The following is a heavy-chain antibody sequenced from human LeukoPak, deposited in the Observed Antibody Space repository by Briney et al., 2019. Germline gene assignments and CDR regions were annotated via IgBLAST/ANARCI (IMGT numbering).Heavy chain of an antibody. D-gene: IGHD6-19*01. CDR1: GGSISSGSYY. Sequence: SQTLSLTCTVSGGSISSGSYYWSWIRQPAGKGLEWIGRIYTSGSTDYNPALRSRVTISVDTSKNQFSLKLRFVTAADTAVCYCARGAYGSGLWGQGTLVTVSS. CDR3: ARGAYGSGL. J-gene: IGHJ4*02. CDR2: IYTSGST. V-gene: IGHV4-61*02.